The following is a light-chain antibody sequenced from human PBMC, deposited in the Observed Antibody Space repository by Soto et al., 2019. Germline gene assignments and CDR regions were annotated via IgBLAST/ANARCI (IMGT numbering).Light chain of an antibody. V-gene: IGKV1-39*01. CDR3: QQSYSTPPA. Sequence: DIQMTQSPLSVCAPLGARVTXSCWASQRISSYLNWYQQKPGKATKLLIYAASSWQSGVPSRFSGSGSGTEFTLTISSLQPEDFATYYCQQSYSTPPAFGQGTKVDIK. CDR1: QRISSY. J-gene: IGKJ1*01. CDR2: AAS.